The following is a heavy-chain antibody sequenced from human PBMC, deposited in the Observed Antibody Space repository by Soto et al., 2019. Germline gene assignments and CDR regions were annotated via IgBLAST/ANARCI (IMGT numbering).Heavy chain of an antibody. CDR1: GYSFTSYW. V-gene: IGHV5-51*01. CDR3: ARLGYDSGGPHDAFDI. Sequence: LGESLKISCKGSGYSFTSYWIGWVRQMPGKGLEWMGIIYPGDSDTRYSPSFQGQVTISADKSISTAYLQWSSLKASDTAMCYCARLGYDSGGPHDAFDIWGQGTMVTVSS. J-gene: IGHJ3*02. D-gene: IGHD3-22*01. CDR2: IYPGDSDT.